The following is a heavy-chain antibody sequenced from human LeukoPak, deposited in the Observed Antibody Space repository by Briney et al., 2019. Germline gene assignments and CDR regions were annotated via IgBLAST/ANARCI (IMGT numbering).Heavy chain of an antibody. J-gene: IGHJ4*02. CDR3: AKDNNDGYYDY. CDR1: GFTFSSYA. V-gene: IGHV3-23*01. Sequence: GGSLRLSCAASGFTFSSYAMSWVRQAPGKGLEWVSAICGSGGSTYYADAVKGRFTISRDNSKNTLYLQMNSLRAEDTAVYYCAKDNNDGYYDYWGQGTLVTVSS. D-gene: IGHD3-22*01. CDR2: ICGSGGST.